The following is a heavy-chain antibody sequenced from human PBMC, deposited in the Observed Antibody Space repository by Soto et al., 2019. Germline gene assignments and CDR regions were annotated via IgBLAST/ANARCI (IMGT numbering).Heavy chain of an antibody. J-gene: IGHJ4*02. Sequence: EVQLLGSGGGLVQPGGSLRLSCVGSGFTFSTYWMNWVRQAPGKGLEWVANINPDGNVGTYVDSVRGRFTTSRDNAKNLLYLQMNSLRADDTAVYFCAGWRGHDYNYWGQGIMVTVSS. D-gene: IGHD4-4*01. CDR3: AGWRGHDYNY. V-gene: IGHV3-7*03. CDR2: INPDGNVG. CDR1: GFTFSTYW.